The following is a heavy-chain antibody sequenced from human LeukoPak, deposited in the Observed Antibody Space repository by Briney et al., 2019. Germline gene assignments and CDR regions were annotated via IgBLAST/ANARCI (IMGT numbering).Heavy chain of an antibody. J-gene: IGHJ5*01. CDR1: GFTFSIYS. D-gene: IGHD6-19*01. CDR3: ARDQVAGTGTDS. CDR2: IYADSST. Sequence: PGGSLRLSCAASGFTFSIYSMNWVRQAPGKGLEWVSVIYADSSTYYADSVKGRFTISRDNSKNTLYLQMNSLRAEDTAVYYCARDQVAGTGTDSWGQGTLVTVSS. V-gene: IGHV3-53*01.